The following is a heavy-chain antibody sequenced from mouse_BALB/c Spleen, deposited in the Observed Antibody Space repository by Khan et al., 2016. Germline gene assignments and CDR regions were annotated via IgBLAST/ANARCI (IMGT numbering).Heavy chain of an antibody. V-gene: IGHV1-9*01. CDR3: ARDWLRYY. Sequence: QVQLQQSGAELMKPGASVKISCKATGYTFSSYWIEWVKQRPGHGLEWIGEILPGSGSTNYNEKFKGEATFTGDTSSNTAYMQLISLTSEDSAVYYCARDWLRYYWRQGTTLTVSS. CDR1: GYTFSSYW. D-gene: IGHD1-1*01. J-gene: IGHJ2*01. CDR2: ILPGSGST.